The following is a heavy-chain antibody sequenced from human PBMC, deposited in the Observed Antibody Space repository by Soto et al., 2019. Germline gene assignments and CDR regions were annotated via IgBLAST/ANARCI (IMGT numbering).Heavy chain of an antibody. CDR2: IYYSGST. CDR1: GGSISSGDYY. J-gene: IGHJ5*02. Sequence: SETLSLTCTVSGGSISSGDYYWSWIRQPPGKGLEWIGYIYYSGSTYYNPSLKSRVTISVDTSKNQFSLKLSSVTAADTAVYYCARVAPYGDRRDWFDPWGQGTLVTVSS. D-gene: IGHD4-17*01. V-gene: IGHV4-30-4*01. CDR3: ARVAPYGDRRDWFDP.